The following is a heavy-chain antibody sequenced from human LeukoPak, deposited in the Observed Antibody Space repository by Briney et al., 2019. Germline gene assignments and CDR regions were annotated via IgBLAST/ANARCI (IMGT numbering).Heavy chain of an antibody. D-gene: IGHD2-15*01. J-gene: IGHJ4*02. CDR3: AKDSCSGGSCYFDY. Sequence: GGSLRLSCAASGLTFSSYAMSWVRQAPGKGLEWVSAISGSGGSTYYADSVKGRFTISRDNSKNTLYLQMNSLRAEDTAVYYCAKDSCSGGSCYFDYWRQGTLVPVSS. CDR2: ISGSGGST. V-gene: IGHV3-23*01. CDR1: GLTFSSYA.